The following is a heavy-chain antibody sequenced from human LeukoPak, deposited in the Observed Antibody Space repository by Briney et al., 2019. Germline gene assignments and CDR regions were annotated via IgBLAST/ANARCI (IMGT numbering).Heavy chain of an antibody. V-gene: IGHV3-15*04. CDR2: IESKTDGGTT. CDR1: GFSFSDAW. D-gene: IGHD3-10*01. Sequence: GGSLRLSCAASGFSFSDAWISWVRQIPGKRLEWVGRIESKTDGGTTDYAAPVKGRFTISRDDSTNTLYLQMNSLKSEDTAVYYCTTYGSGRKFDYWGQGILVTVSS. J-gene: IGHJ4*02. CDR3: TTYGSGRKFDY.